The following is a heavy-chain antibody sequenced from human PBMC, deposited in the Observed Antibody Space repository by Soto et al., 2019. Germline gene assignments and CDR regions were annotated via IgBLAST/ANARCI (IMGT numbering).Heavy chain of an antibody. D-gene: IGHD2-2*01. CDR2: ISYDGSNK. J-gene: IGHJ6*02. CDR3: ARVQADIVLVPAARNYYYYGMDV. Sequence: GGSLRLSCAASGFTFSSYAMHWVRQTPGKGLEWVAVISYDGSNKYYADSVKGRFTISRDNSKNTLYLQMNSLRAEDTAVYYCARVQADIVLVPAARNYYYYGMDVWGQGTTVTVSS. CDR1: GFTFSSYA. V-gene: IGHV3-30-3*01.